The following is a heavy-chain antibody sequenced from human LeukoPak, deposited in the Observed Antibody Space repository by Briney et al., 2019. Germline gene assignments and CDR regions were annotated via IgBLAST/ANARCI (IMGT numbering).Heavy chain of an antibody. CDR1: GGTFSSYA. D-gene: IGHD5-18*01. V-gene: IGHV1-69*06. Sequence: GASVKVSCKASGGTFSSYAISWVRQAPGQGLEWMGGIIPIFGTANYAKKFQGRVTITSDNSTSTAYMGLSSLRSEDTAAYYCAREGTAMVQGYFDYWGPGTLVSVSS. J-gene: IGHJ4*02. CDR3: AREGTAMVQGYFDY. CDR2: IIPIFGTA.